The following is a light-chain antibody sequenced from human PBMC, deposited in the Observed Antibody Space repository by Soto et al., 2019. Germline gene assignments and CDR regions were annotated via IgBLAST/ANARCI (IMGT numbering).Light chain of an antibody. CDR3: QQYKIYPFT. CDR2: DAS. CDR1: QSISSW. Sequence: DIQMTQSPSTLSASVGDRVTITCRASQSISSWLAWYQQKPGKAPKLLIYDASSLESGVPSRFSVTGSGTEFTLTIIILQPDDFATYYCQQYKIYPFTFGLGTKLEI. V-gene: IGKV1-5*01. J-gene: IGKJ2*01.